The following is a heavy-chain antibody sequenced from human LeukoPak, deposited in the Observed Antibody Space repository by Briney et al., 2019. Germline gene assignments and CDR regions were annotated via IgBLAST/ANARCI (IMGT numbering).Heavy chain of an antibody. J-gene: IGHJ6*03. Sequence: SETLPLTCTVSGGSISSSSYYWGWIRQPPGKGLEWIGSIYYSGSTNYNPSLKSRVTILVDTSKNQFSLKLSSVTAADTGVYYCARLYSSSSDQGLRRRQGYYYYYKDVWGKGATVTVSS. CDR3: ARLYSSSSDQGLRRRQGYYYYYKDV. CDR2: IYYSGST. CDR1: GGSISSSSYY. D-gene: IGHD6-6*01. V-gene: IGHV4-39*07.